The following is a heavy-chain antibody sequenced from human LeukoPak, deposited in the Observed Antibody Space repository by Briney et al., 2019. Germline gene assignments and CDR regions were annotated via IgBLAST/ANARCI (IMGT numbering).Heavy chain of an antibody. CDR2: ISGSSSYM. D-gene: IGHD1-7*01. J-gene: IGHJ4*02. V-gene: IGHV3-21*01. CDR3: AREDGITGTTVGY. Sequence: AGGSLRLSCAASGFTFSSYSMHWVRQAPGKGLQWVSSISGSSSYMYYADSLKGRFTISRDNAKNSLYLQMNSLRAEDTAVYYCAREDGITGTTVGYWGQGTLVTVSS. CDR1: GFTFSSYS.